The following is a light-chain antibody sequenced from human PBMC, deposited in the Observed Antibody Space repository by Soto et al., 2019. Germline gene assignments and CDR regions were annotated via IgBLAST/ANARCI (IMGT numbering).Light chain of an antibody. CDR3: ATWDDLSGLRV. CDR1: SSNIGSNT. J-gene: IGLJ3*02. V-gene: IGLV1-44*01. Sequence: QSVLTQPPSASGTPGQRVTISCSGSSSNIGSNTVNWYQQLPGTAPNLLIYSNNQRPSGVSDRFSGSKSGTSASLAISGLQSEYEADYYCATWDDLSGLRVFGGGTKLTVL. CDR2: SNN.